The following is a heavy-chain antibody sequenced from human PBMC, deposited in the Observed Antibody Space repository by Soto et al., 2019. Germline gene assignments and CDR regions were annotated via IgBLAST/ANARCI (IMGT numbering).Heavy chain of an antibody. CDR3: ARDRGYCSSTSCQHNWFDP. Sequence: SETLSLTCTVSGGSISSYYWSWIRQTPGKGLEWIGYIYYSGSTNYSPSLKSRVTISVDTSKNQFSLKLSSVTAADTAVYYCARDRGYCSSTSCQHNWFDPWGQGTLVTVSS. CDR2: IYYSGST. V-gene: IGHV4-59*01. D-gene: IGHD2-2*01. J-gene: IGHJ5*02. CDR1: GGSISSYY.